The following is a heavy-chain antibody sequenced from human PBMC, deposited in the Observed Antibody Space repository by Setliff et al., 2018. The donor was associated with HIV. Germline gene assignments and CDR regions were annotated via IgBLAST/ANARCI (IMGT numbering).Heavy chain of an antibody. D-gene: IGHD3-22*01. J-gene: IGHJ4*02. CDR2: IYQTGNT. CDR3: ARQAWHYDRDGYFIDY. Sequence: SETLSLTCSVSGYSINNGYYWGWIRQSPGKGLEWVATIYQTGNTYYSPSLKSRVTVSMDMSRNQFSVKLNSATAADTAVYYCARQAWHYDRDGYFIDYWGQGMLVTVSS. V-gene: IGHV4-38-2*02. CDR1: GYSINNGYY.